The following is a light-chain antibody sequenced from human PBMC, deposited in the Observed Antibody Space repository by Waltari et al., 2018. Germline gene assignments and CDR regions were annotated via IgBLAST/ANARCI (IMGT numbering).Light chain of an antibody. CDR2: GAS. CDR3: QQAYSFPFT. Sequence: DIQMTQSPSSVSASVGDTVTITCRASQGISIWLAWYQQKPGRTPNLLIYGASSLQSGVPSRFSGSGSGTDFTLTITSLQPEDFATYYCQQAYSFPFTFGGGTKVEI. V-gene: IGKV1D-12*01. J-gene: IGKJ4*01. CDR1: QGISIW.